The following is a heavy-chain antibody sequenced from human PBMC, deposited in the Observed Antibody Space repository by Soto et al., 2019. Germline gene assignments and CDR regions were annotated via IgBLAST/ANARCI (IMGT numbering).Heavy chain of an antibody. CDR3: ARGRSSGWYNAFDI. CDR1: GGSISSYY. Sequence: QVQLQESGPGLVKPSETLSLTCTVSGGSISSYYWSWIRQPPGKGLEWIGYIYYSGSTNYNPSLKSRVTISVDTSKNQFSLQLSSVTAADTAVYYCARGRSSGWYNAFDIWGQGTMVTVSS. CDR2: IYYSGST. V-gene: IGHV4-59*01. D-gene: IGHD6-19*01. J-gene: IGHJ3*02.